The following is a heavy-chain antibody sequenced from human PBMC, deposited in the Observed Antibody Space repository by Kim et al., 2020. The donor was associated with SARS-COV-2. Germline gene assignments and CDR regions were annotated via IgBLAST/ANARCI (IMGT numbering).Heavy chain of an antibody. CDR2: IYTSGST. CDR1: GGSISSGSYY. D-gene: IGHD6-13*01. V-gene: IGHV4-61*02. CDR3: ARGTRQLDY. Sequence: SETLSLTCTVSGGSISSGSYYWSWIRQPAGKGLEWIGRIYTSGSTNYNPSLKSRVTISVDTSKNQFSLKLSSVTAADTAVYYCARGTRQLDYWGQGTLVTGSS. J-gene: IGHJ4*02.